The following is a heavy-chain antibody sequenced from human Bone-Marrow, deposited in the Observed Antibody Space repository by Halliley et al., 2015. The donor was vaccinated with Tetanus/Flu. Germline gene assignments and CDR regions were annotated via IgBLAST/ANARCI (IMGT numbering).Heavy chain of an antibody. V-gene: IGHV5-51*01. CDR3: ATFEYSSSDFDY. CDR2: FYPDASNT. Sequence: WMGIFYPDASNTKYSPSSQGQVPISVDKSPNPAYVQWSSLRASDTAMYYCATFEYSSSDFDYWGQGTQVTVSS. D-gene: IGHD6-19*01. J-gene: IGHJ4*02.